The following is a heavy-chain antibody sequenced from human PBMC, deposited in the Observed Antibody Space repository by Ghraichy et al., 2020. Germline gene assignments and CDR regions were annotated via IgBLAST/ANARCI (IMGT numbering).Heavy chain of an antibody. J-gene: IGHJ4*02. Sequence: ASVKVSCKVSGYTLTELSMHWVRHAPGKGLEWMGGFDPEDGETIYAQKFQVRVTMTEDTSTDTAYMELSSLRSEDTAVYYCATEDGIAAAGTTLGFDYWGQGTLVTVSS. CDR1: GYTLTELS. CDR2: FDPEDGET. D-gene: IGHD6-13*01. CDR3: ATEDGIAAAGTTLGFDY. V-gene: IGHV1-24*01.